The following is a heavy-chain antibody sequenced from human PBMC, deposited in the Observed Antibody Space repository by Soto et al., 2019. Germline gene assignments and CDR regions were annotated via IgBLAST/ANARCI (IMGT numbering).Heavy chain of an antibody. J-gene: IGHJ4*02. CDR1: GFTFSILA. V-gene: IGHV3-23*01. CDR2: VDYTGGTT. Sequence: SLRLSCAASGFTFSILAMGWVRQAPGKGLEWVSVVDYTGGTTYYTDSVKGRFTISRDNSKRMLYLQMNSLRAEDTAVYYCAKDATRTDGWYYFDYWGQGALVTVSS. CDR3: AKDATRTDGWYYFDY. D-gene: IGHD6-19*01.